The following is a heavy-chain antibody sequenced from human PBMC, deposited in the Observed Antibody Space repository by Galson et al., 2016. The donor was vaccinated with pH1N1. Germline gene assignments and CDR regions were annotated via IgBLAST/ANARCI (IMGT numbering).Heavy chain of an antibody. V-gene: IGHV1-18*01. CDR1: GYTFTSFG. CDR2: ISAYNGNT. J-gene: IGHJ6*01. D-gene: IGHD5-18*01. CDR3: AREWDTLRLFRDRTWYHGMDV. Sequence: SVKVSCKASGYTFTSFGISWVRQAPGQGLAWMGWISAYNGNTYYAQNLQGRVTMTTDASTSTANMELRSLRSDDTAVYYCAREWDTLRLFRDRTWYHGMDVWGQGTTVTVSS.